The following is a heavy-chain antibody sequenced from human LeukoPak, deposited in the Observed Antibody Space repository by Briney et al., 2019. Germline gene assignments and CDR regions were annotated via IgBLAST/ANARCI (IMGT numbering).Heavy chain of an antibody. CDR2: LYHSGSR. J-gene: IGHJ5*01. CDR1: GYSISTGYY. V-gene: IGHV4-38-2*02. CDR3: ARFNPESDF. Sequence: SETLSLTCTVTGYSISTGYYWGWIRQTPGMGLEWIGSLYHSGSRYYNPSLKSRVTISVDTSKNEFSLKLNSVTAADSGVYYCARFNPESDFWGHGTRVTVSS.